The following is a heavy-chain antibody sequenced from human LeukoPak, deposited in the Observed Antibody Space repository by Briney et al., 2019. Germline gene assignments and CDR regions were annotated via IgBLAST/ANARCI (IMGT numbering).Heavy chain of an antibody. CDR3: ARAPTSEQQLQFDY. V-gene: IGHV3-66*01. D-gene: IGHD6-13*01. J-gene: IGHJ4*02. CDR1: GISVSSNY. CDR2: IYVDGST. Sequence: GGSLRLSCAASGISVSSNYMSWVRQAPGKGLQWVSVIYVDGSTYYADSVKGRFTISRDNAKNSLYLQMNSLRTEDTAVYYCARAPTSEQQLQFDYWGQGTLVTVSS.